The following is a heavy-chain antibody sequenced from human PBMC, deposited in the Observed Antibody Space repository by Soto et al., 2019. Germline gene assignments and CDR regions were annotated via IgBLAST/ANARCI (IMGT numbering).Heavy chain of an antibody. CDR3: VRQGIGSLHVPGDV. CDR2: VYNTGGT. CDR1: SGPSSSHN. J-gene: IGHJ6*02. V-gene: IGHV4-59*08. Sequence: QVQLQQSGPGLVKPSETLSLTCTVSSGPSSSHNWGWIRQSPGRGLEWIGYVYNTGGTSYNPSLKSRVTISADTSANHISLTLRFVTAADTAIYYCVRQGIGSLHVPGDVWCQGTTVSVSS. D-gene: IGHD1-26*01.